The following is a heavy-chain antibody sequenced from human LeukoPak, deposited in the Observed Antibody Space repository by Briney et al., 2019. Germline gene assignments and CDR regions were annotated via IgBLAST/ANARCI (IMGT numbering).Heavy chain of an antibody. CDR1: GFTFSSYA. CDR3: AKDPWLGNSNYAFDI. CDR2: ISGSGGTT. J-gene: IGHJ3*02. D-gene: IGHD2/OR15-2a*01. V-gene: IGHV3-23*01. Sequence: GGSLRLSCAASGFTFSSYAMSWVSQAAGKGMGWVSAISGSGGTTYYADSVKGRFTISRDNSNNTLYLQMNSLRAEDTAVYYCAKDPWLGNSNYAFDIWGQGTMVTVSS.